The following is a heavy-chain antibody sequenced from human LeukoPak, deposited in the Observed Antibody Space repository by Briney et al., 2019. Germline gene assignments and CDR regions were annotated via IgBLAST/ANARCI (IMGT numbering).Heavy chain of an antibody. J-gene: IGHJ3*02. V-gene: IGHV3-30*04. D-gene: IGHD3-10*01. Sequence: GRSLRLSCAASGFTFSSYAMHWVRQAPGKGLEWVAVISYDGSNKYYADSVKGRFTISRDNAKNTLYLQMNSLRAEDTALYYCAKDRLWFGESPNSVVTFDIWGQGTMVTVSS. CDR3: AKDRLWFGESPNSVVTFDI. CDR2: ISYDGSNK. CDR1: GFTFSSYA.